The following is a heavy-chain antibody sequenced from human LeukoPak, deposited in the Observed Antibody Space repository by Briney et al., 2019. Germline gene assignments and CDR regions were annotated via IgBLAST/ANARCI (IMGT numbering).Heavy chain of an antibody. CDR1: GFTVSSSN. Sequence: GGSLRLSCAAFGFTVSSSNMGWVRQAPGKGLEWVSVIYSGGATYYPDSVKGRFIISRDLSKNTLFLQMNDLRAEDTAVYYCAKIAVAYFDYWGQGTLVTVSS. CDR3: AKIAVAYFDY. V-gene: IGHV3-66*01. D-gene: IGHD6-19*01. CDR2: IYSGGAT. J-gene: IGHJ4*02.